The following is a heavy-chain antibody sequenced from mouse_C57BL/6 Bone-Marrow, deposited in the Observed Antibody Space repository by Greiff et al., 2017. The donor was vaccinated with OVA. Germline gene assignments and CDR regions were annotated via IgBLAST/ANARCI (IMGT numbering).Heavy chain of an antibody. CDR2: IYPRDGST. V-gene: IGHV1-85*01. J-gene: IGHJ2*01. Sequence: QVQLQQSGPELVKPGASVKLSCTASGYTFTSYDINWVKQRPGQGLEWIGWIYPRDGSTQYNDKFKGTATLTVDTSSSTAYMELHSLTSEVSAVYFCAHHCCGSGYGYWGQGTTLTVSS. CDR1: GYTFTSYD. D-gene: IGHD1-1*01. CDR3: AHHCCGSGYGY.